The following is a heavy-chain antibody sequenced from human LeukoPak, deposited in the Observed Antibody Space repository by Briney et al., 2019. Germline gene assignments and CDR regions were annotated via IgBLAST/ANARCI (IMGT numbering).Heavy chain of an antibody. Sequence: GESLKISCKGSEYSFTNYWIGWVRQMPGKGLEWMGIIYPGDSDTRYSPSFQGQVTISADKSISTAYLQWSSLKASDTAMYFCATYAGSYSKYFQHWGQGTLVAVSS. CDR2: IYPGDSDT. J-gene: IGHJ1*01. CDR3: ATYAGSYSKYFQH. CDR1: EYSFTNYW. D-gene: IGHD3-10*01. V-gene: IGHV5-51*01.